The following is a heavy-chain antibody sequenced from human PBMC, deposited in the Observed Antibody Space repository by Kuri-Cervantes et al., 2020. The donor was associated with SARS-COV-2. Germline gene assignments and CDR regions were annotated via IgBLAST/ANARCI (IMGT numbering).Heavy chain of an antibody. CDR2: ISSSSSYI. J-gene: IGHJ2*01. Sequence: GESLKISCAASGFTFSSYEMNWVRQAPGKGLEWVSSISSSSSYIYYADSVKGRFTISRDKAKNSLYLQMNSLRAEDTAVYYCARDTAHPGYSSGKGGYFDLWGRGTLVTVSS. V-gene: IGHV3-21*01. D-gene: IGHD6-19*01. CDR3: ARDTAHPGYSSGKGGYFDL. CDR1: GFTFSSYE.